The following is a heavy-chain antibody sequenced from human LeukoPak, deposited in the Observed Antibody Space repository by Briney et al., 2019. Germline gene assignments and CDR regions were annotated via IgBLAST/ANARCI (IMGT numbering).Heavy chain of an antibody. J-gene: IGHJ4*02. V-gene: IGHV4-39*01. CDR2: IFYGGST. D-gene: IGHD2/OR15-2a*01. CDR3: VTRRPSMAFGY. Sequence: RASETLSLTCTVSGGSISSGDYYWSWIRQPPEKGLEWIGTIFYGGSTYYNPSLRSRVTISVDTSKNQFSLNLSSVTAADTAVYYCVTRRPSMAFGYWGQGTLVTVSS. CDR1: GGSISSGDYY.